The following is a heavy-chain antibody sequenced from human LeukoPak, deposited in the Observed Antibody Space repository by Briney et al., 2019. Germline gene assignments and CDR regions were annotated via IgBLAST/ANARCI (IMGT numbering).Heavy chain of an antibody. Sequence: GGSLRLSCAASGFTFTDYWMTWVRQAPGQGLEWMANIRQDGGATYYGDSVKGRFTISRDNAKNSLFPQMNNLRAEDTAVYYCATSKDTAGGPYWGQGTLVTVSS. CDR3: ATSKDTAGGPY. J-gene: IGHJ4*02. CDR1: GFTFTDYW. D-gene: IGHD5-18*01. V-gene: IGHV3-7*01. CDR2: IRQDGGAT.